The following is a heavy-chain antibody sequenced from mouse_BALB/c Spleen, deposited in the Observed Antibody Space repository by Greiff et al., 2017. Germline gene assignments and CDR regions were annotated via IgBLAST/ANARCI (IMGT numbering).Heavy chain of an antibody. CDR3: AREDRYDFAMDY. J-gene: IGHJ4*01. CDR2: ISYSGST. D-gene: IGHD2-14*01. CDR1: GYSITSDYA. Sequence: EVKLMESGPGLVKPSQSLSLTCTVTGYSITSDYAWNWIRQFPGNKLEWMGYISYSGSTSYNPSLKSRISITRDTSKNQFFLQLNSVTTEDTATYYCAREDRYDFAMDYWGQGTSVTVSS. V-gene: IGHV3-2*02.